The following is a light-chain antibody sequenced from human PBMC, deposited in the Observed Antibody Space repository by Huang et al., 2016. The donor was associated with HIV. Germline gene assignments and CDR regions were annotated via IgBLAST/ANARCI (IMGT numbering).Light chain of an antibody. Sequence: DIQMTQSPSSLSASVGDRVTITCRVSQSISSYLNWYQQKPGKAPKLLIYAASSLQSGVPSRFSGSGSGTDFTLTISSLQPEDFATYYCQQSYSTPPMTFGQGTKVEIK. CDR2: AAS. CDR1: QSISSY. CDR3: QQSYSTPPMT. V-gene: IGKV1-39*01. J-gene: IGKJ1*01.